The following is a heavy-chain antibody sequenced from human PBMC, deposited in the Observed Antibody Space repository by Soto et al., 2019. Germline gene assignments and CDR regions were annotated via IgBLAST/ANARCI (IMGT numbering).Heavy chain of an antibody. CDR3: ARERGSGWTFDY. Sequence: GGSLRLSCAASGFTFSNSAMTWVRQAPGKGLEWVSSMTISGDSTYYADSVKGRFTISRDNVQNSLYLQMHSLRAEDTAVYYCARERGSGWTFDYWGQGTLVTVSS. J-gene: IGHJ4*02. V-gene: IGHV3-23*01. D-gene: IGHD6-19*01. CDR1: GFTFSNSA. CDR2: MTISGDST.